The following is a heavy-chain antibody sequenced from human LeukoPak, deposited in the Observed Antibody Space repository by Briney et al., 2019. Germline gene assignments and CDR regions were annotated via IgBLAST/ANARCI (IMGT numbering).Heavy chain of an antibody. J-gene: IGHJ4*02. V-gene: IGHV3-21*01. Sequence: PGGSLRLSCAASGFTFSSYSMNWVRQAPGKGLEWVSSISSSSSYIYYADSVKGRFTISRDNAKNSLYLQVNSLRAEDTAVYYCARARHYDFWSGYYAEDYWGQGTLVTVSS. CDR3: ARARHYDFWSGYYAEDY. CDR1: GFTFSSYS. D-gene: IGHD3-3*01. CDR2: ISSSSSYI.